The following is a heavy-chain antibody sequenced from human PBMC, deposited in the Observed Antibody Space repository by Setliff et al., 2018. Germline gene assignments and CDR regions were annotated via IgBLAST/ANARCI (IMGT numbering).Heavy chain of an antibody. Sequence: ASVKVSCKASGYTFTSYGISWVRQAPGQGLEWMGWISAYNGNTNYAQKLQGRVTMTTDTSTSTAYMELRSLRSEDTAVYYCARDSRGLVPAAIEGSYYYYGMDVWGQGTTVTVSS. CDR1: GYTFTSYG. J-gene: IGHJ6*02. CDR2: ISAYNGNT. V-gene: IGHV1-18*01. D-gene: IGHD2-2*02. CDR3: ARDSRGLVPAAIEGSYYYYGMDV.